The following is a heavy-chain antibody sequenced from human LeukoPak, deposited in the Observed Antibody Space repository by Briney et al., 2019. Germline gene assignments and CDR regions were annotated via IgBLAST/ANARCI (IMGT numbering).Heavy chain of an antibody. D-gene: IGHD4-17*01. CDR3: ASLYGDYEDWYFDL. CDR2: IYYSGST. J-gene: IGHJ2*01. CDR1: GGSISSSSYY. Sequence: SETLSLTCTVSGGSISSSSYYWGWIRQPPGKGLEWIGSIYYSGSTYYNPSLKRRVTISVDTSKNQFSLKLSSVTAADTAVYYCASLYGDYEDWYFDLWGRGTLVTVSS. V-gene: IGHV4-39*01.